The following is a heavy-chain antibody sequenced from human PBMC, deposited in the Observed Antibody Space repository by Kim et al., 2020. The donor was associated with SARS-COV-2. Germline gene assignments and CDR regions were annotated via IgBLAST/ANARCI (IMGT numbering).Heavy chain of an antibody. V-gene: IGHV1-18*03. D-gene: IGHD3-10*01. J-gene: IGHJ5*02. Sequence: ASVKVSCKASGYSFNYYGISWVRQAPGQGLEWMGWISGYDAKTNYAQRFQGRVTMTTDTSTSTAYMELRSLRSDDMAIYYCARDLITYGSGRFDPWGQGT. CDR1: GYSFNYYG. CDR3: ARDLITYGSGRFDP. CDR2: ISGYDAKT.